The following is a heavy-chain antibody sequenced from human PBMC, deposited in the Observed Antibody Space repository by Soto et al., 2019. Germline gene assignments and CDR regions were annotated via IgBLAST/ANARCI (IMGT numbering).Heavy chain of an antibody. CDR3: AKAPAVAGTYNWFDP. J-gene: IGHJ5*02. Sequence: LRLSCAASGFTFSSYAMSWVRQAPGKGLEWVSAISGSGGSTYYADSVKVRFTISRDNSKNTLYLQMNSLRAEDTAVYYCAKAPAVAGTYNWFDPWGQGTLVTVSS. CDR2: ISGSGGST. CDR1: GFTFSSYA. D-gene: IGHD6-19*01. V-gene: IGHV3-23*01.